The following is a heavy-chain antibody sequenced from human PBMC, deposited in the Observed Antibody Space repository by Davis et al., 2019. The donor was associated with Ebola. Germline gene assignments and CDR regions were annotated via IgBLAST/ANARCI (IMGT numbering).Heavy chain of an antibody. D-gene: IGHD3-10*01. V-gene: IGHV4-59*01. CDR2: IYYSGST. CDR1: GGSISNYY. CDR3: ATRVMVRGDYGLDV. J-gene: IGHJ6*04. Sequence: SETLSLTCTVSGGSISNYYWSWIRQPPGKGLEWIGYIYYSGSTKYNPSHKSRVTISVDTSKNQFSLRLSSVTAADTALYYCATRVMVRGDYGLDVWGKGTTVIVSS.